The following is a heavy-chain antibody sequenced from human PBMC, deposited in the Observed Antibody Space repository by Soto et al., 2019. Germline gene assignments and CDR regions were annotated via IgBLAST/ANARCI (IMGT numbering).Heavy chain of an antibody. D-gene: IGHD3-9*01. J-gene: IGHJ4*02. CDR1: GGSISSSSYY. CDR3: ARLEGLATISYYFDF. CDR2: IYYSGST. V-gene: IGHV4-39*01. Sequence: HLQLQESGPGLVKPSEALSLTCSVSGGSISSSSYYWGWIRQPPGKGLEWIGSIYYSGSTYYNPSPKSRVTISIDKSKNQFSLKLSSLTAADTAVYYCARLEGLATISYYFDFWGQGTLVTVSS.